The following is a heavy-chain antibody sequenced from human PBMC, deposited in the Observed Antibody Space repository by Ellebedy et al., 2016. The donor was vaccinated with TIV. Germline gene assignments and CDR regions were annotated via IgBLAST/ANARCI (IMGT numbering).Heavy chain of an antibody. V-gene: IGHV4-59*01. D-gene: IGHD6-19*01. CDR2: IFYSGST. CDR3: ARELSGSDHFDY. CDR1: GGSISGSN. Sequence: MPSATLSLTCTVSGGSISGSNWSWIRQTPGSGLEWIGHIFYSGSTKYNPSLKSRVTISVDRSKNQFSLKLNSVTAADTAMYYCARELSGSDHFDYWGQGTLVTVSS. J-gene: IGHJ4*02.